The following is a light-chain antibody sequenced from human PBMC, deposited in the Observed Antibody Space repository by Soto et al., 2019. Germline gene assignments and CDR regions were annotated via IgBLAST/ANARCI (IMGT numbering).Light chain of an antibody. CDR3: QQYGSSTGT. CDR1: QSVSSYY. Sequence: EIVLTQSPGTLSLSPGERATLSCRPTQSVSSYYLAWYQQKPGQAPSLLTYGASSRAAAIPDRFSGSGSGADFPLTISRLEPEDFAVYYCQQYGSSTGTFGQGTKVDIK. J-gene: IGKJ1*01. CDR2: GAS. V-gene: IGKV3-20*01.